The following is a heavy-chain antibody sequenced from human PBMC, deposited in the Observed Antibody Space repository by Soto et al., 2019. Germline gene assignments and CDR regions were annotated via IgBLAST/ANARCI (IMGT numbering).Heavy chain of an antibody. J-gene: IGHJ3*02. CDR3: AREPNDYGDYAGLGNDAFDI. CDR2: IIPIFGTA. CDR1: GGTFSSYA. V-gene: IGHV1-69*01. Sequence: QVQLVQSGAEVKKPGSSVKVSCKASGGTFSSYAISWVRQAPGQGLEWMGGIIPIFGTANYAQKFRGRVTITADESTSTAYMELSSLRSEDTAVYYCAREPNDYGDYAGLGNDAFDIWGQGTMVTVSS. D-gene: IGHD4-17*01.